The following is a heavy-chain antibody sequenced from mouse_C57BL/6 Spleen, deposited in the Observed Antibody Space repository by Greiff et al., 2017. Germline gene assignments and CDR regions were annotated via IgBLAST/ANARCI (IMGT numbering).Heavy chain of an antibody. J-gene: IGHJ3*01. CDR1: GYSFTGYY. V-gene: IGHV1-42*01. D-gene: IGHD3-3*01. CDR2: INPSTGGT. CDR3: AREGDVGFAY. Sequence: VQLQQSGPELVKPGASVKISCKASGYSFTGYYMNWVKQSPEKSLEWIGEINPSTGGTTYNQKFKAKATLTVDKSSSTAYMQLKSLTSEDSAVYYCAREGDVGFAYWGQGTLVTVSA.